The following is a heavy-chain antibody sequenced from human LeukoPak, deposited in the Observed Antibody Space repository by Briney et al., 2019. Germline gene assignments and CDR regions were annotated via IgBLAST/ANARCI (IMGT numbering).Heavy chain of an antibody. CDR2: INPNSGGT. CDR1: GYTFTGYY. V-gene: IGHV1-2*02. CDR3: ARDLDSSGYYGY. Sequence: ASVKVSCKASGYTFTGYYMHWVRQAPGQGLEWMGWINPNSGGTNYAQKFQGRVTMTRDTSISTAYMELSRLRSDDTAVCYCARDLDSSGYYGYWGQGTLVTVSS. D-gene: IGHD3-22*01. J-gene: IGHJ4*02.